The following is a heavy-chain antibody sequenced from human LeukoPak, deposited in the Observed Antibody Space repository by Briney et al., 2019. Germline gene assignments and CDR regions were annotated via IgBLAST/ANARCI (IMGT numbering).Heavy chain of an antibody. CDR2: IQASGST. J-gene: IGHJ4*02. CDR3: ARGHCSTTSCSVTYFNS. V-gene: IGHV4-4*07. CDR1: GGSISSYY. Sequence: SETLSLTCTVSGGSISSYYWNWIRQPAGKGLEWIGRIQASGSTNHNPSLKSRLTMSVDTSKNQFSLKLNSVTAADTAVYYCARGHCSTTSCSVTYFNSRVQGTLVSVSS. D-gene: IGHD2-2*01.